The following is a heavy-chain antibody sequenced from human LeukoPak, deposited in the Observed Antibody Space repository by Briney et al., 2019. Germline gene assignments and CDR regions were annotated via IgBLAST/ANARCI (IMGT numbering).Heavy chain of an antibody. CDR3: ARDRDRSGSQSY. V-gene: IGHV1-18*01. CDR2: ISANNGNTKYNT. D-gene: IGHD1-26*01. J-gene: IGHJ4*02. CDR1: GYTFTSYG. Sequence: ASVNVSCKASGYTFTSYGISWVRQAPGQGLEWMGLISANNGNTKYNTKYAQNLQGRVTMTTDISTSTAYMELRTLRSDDTAVYYCARDRDRSGSQSYWGQGTLVTVSS.